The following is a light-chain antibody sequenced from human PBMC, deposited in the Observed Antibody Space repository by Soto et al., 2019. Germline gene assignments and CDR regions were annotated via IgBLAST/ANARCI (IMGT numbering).Light chain of an antibody. CDR2: DAS. CDR3: QQYNEWPIT. CDR1: QNIDSD. V-gene: IGKV3D-15*01. Sequence: EIVLTQSPATLSLSPGERATLSCRASQNIDSDLAWYQQRPGQPPRLLIYDASNRAPGIPARFSGSGSGTEFTLTISSLQSEDFAVYYCQQYNEWPITFGQGTRLEIK. J-gene: IGKJ5*01.